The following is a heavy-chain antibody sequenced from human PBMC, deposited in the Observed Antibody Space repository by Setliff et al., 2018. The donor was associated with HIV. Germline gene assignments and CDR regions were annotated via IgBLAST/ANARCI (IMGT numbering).Heavy chain of an antibody. CDR2: FQSRGNGGST. CDR3: ARGGIGYFNQLDY. Sequence: PGGSLRLSCAVPGFPVTNVWMAWARQAPGKGLEWVGHFQSRGNGGSTYYADSVKGRFTISRDNSKNTLYLQMNSLRAEDTAVYYCARGGIGYFNQLDYWGQGTLVTVSS. V-gene: IGHV3-66*02. D-gene: IGHD5-12*01. J-gene: IGHJ4*02. CDR1: GFPVTNVW.